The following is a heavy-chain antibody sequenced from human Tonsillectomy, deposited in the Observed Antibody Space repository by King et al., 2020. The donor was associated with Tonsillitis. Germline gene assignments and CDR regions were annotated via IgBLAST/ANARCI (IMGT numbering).Heavy chain of an antibody. Sequence: VQLVESGGGLVKPGGSLRLSCAASGFTFSSYSMNWVRQAPGKGLEWVSYISSSGAYIYYADSVKGRFTISRDNANNSLYLQMNSLRAEDTAVYYCARETKPGLFDYWGQGTLVTVSS. CDR2: ISSSGAYI. CDR3: ARETKPGLFDY. CDR1: GFTFSSYS. V-gene: IGHV3-21*01. J-gene: IGHJ4*02. D-gene: IGHD2-8*01.